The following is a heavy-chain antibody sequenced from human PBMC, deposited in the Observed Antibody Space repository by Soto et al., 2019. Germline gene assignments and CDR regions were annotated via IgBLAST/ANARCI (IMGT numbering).Heavy chain of an antibody. CDR2: INAGNGNT. CDR3: ARRLHRYYYYGMDV. CDR1: GYTFTSYG. J-gene: IGHJ6*02. D-gene: IGHD4-4*01. V-gene: IGHV1-3*01. Sequence: DSVKVSCKASGYTFTSYGIHWVRQAPGQRLEWTGWINAGNGNTKYSEKFQGRVTITRDTSASTAYLELSSLRSEDTAVYYCARRLHRYYYYGMDVWGQGTTVTVAS.